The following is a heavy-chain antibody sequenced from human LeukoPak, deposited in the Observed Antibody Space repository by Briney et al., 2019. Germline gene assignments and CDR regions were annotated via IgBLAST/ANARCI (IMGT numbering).Heavy chain of an antibody. D-gene: IGHD6-19*01. CDR2: IKEDGSQI. CDR3: AGSSGWLFDY. Sequence: PGGSLRLSCAGTGFTFNNSWMNWVRQAPGKGLEWVANIKEDGSQIYYVDSVKGRFTISRDNAKNSVYLQMNSLRAEDTAVYYCAGSSGWLFDYWGQGTLVAVSS. J-gene: IGHJ4*02. CDR1: GFTFNNSW. V-gene: IGHV3-7*01.